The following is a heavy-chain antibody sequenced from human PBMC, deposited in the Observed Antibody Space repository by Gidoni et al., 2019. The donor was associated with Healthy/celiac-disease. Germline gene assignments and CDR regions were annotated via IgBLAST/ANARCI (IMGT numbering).Heavy chain of an antibody. CDR1: GFTSVSSA. Sequence: QVKLVESGGGVVQPGGSLSLSSAASGFTSVSSALHWGRQAPGKGLEWVAVIWYDGINKYYADSVKGRFTISRDNSENTLYLQMNSLRAEDTAVYYCARVGGGVGELFFYYYMDVWGKGTTVTVSS. V-gene: IGHV3-33*08. J-gene: IGHJ6*03. D-gene: IGHD3-10*01. CDR3: ARVGGGVGELFFYYYMDV. CDR2: IWYDGINK.